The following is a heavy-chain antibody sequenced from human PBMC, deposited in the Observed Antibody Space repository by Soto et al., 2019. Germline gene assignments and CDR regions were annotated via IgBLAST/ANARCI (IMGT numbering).Heavy chain of an antibody. V-gene: IGHV3-33*01. CDR1: GFTFSSYG. Sequence: GGSLRLSCAASGFTFSSYGMHWVRQAPGKGLEWVAVIWYDGSNKYYADSVKGRFTISRDNSKNTLYLQMNSLRAEDTAVYYCARDGTYYGSGSYYIMDYWGQGTLVTVSS. CDR3: ARDGTYYGSGSYYIMDY. CDR2: IWYDGSNK. D-gene: IGHD3-10*01. J-gene: IGHJ4*02.